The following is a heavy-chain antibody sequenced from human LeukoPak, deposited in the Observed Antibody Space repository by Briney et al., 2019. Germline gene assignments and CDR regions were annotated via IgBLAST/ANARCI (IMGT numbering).Heavy chain of an antibody. V-gene: IGHV4-34*01. D-gene: IGHD6-13*01. CDR3: ARDGYSTPDV. Sequence: SETLSLTCAVYGGSFSDYYWSWIRQPPGKGLEWIGEINHGRSTNYNPSLKSRVTLSVDTSKNQFSLKLTSVTAADTAVYYCARDGYSTPDVWGQGTTVTVSS. CDR1: GGSFSDYY. J-gene: IGHJ6*02. CDR2: INHGRST.